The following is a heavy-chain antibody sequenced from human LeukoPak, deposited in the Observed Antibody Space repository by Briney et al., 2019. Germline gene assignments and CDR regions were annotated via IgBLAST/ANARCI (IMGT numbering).Heavy chain of an antibody. V-gene: IGHV1-18*01. D-gene: IGHD6-19*01. CDR1: GYTFTSYG. CDR2: ISAYNGNT. J-gene: IGHJ4*02. Sequence: ASVKVSCKASGYTFTSYGISWVRQAPGQGLERMGWISAYNGNTNYAQKLQGRVTTTTDTSTSTAYMELRSLRSDDTAVYYCAREIGIAVAGTSDYWGQGTLVTVSS. CDR3: AREIGIAVAGTSDY.